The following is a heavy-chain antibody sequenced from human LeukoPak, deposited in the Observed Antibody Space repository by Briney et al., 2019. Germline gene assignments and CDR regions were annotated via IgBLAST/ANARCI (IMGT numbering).Heavy chain of an antibody. CDR3: ARDYYAGSGSYYRRFDY. V-gene: IGHV1-18*01. CDR2: ISAYNGNT. Sequence: GASVKVSCKASGYTFTSYGISWVRQAPGQGLEWMGWISAYNGNTNYAQKLQGRVTMTTDTSTSTAYMELRSLRSDDTAVYYCARDYYAGSGSYYRRFDYWGRGTLVTVSS. D-gene: IGHD3-10*01. CDR1: GYTFTSYG. J-gene: IGHJ4*02.